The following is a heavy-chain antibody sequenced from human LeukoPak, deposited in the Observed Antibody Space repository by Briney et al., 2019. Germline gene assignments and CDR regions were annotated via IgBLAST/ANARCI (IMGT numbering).Heavy chain of an antibody. CDR3: ARESGTERYFDY. CDR2: IYTSGTT. D-gene: IGHD1-26*01. CDR1: GGSLSSYF. Sequence: SETLSLTCTVSGGSLSSYFWSWIRQPAGKGLEWIGCIYTSGTTNYNPSLKSRVSMSVDTSKNQFSLKLSSVTAADTVVYYCARESGTERYFDYWGQGTLVTVSS. J-gene: IGHJ4*02. V-gene: IGHV4-4*07.